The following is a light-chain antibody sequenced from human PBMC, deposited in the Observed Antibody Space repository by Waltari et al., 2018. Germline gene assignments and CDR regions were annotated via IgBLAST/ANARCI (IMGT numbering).Light chain of an antibody. CDR3: ASFTGNVV. Sequence: QSALTQPDSVSGSPGQSITISCTGTSSDVGGYNDVSWYQQHPAKAPKLLIYDVDYRPSGVSNRFSGSKTVNTASLTISGLKAVDEAVYYCASFTGNVVFGGGTKLTVL. V-gene: IGLV2-14*03. J-gene: IGLJ2*01. CDR1: SSDVGGYND. CDR2: DVD.